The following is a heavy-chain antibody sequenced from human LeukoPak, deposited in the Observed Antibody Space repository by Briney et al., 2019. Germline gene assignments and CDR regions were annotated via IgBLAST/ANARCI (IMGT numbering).Heavy chain of an antibody. V-gene: IGHV4-59*01. D-gene: IGHD3-22*01. Sequence: PSETLSLTCTVSGGSISSYYWSWIRQPPGKGLEWIGYIYYSGSTNYNPSLKSRATISVDTSKNQFSLKLTSVTAADTAVYFCARAPGSYDSSGYLYWYFDLWGRGTLVTVSS. CDR2: IYYSGST. J-gene: IGHJ2*01. CDR1: GGSISSYY. CDR3: ARAPGSYDSSGYLYWYFDL.